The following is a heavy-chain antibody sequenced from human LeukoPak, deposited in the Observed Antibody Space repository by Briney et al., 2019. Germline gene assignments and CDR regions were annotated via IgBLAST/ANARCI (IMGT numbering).Heavy chain of an antibody. V-gene: IGHV4-59*01. Sequence: PGGSLRLSCAAAGFTFSNYAMNWIRQPPGKGLEWIGYIHYTGSTNYNPSLKSRVTISADTSKNQFSLRLSSVTAADTALYYCAGGASNNGDWGQGTLVTVSS. CDR2: IHYTGST. J-gene: IGHJ4*02. CDR3: AGGASNNGD. CDR1: GFTFSNYA. D-gene: IGHD1/OR15-1a*01.